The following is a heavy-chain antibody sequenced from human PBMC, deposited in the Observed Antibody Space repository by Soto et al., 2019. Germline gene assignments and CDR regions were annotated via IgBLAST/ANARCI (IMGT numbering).Heavy chain of an antibody. Sequence: QVQLVQSGAEVKKPGSSVKVSCKASGSTFSSYAISWVRQAPGQGLEWMGGIIPIFGTANYGQKFQGRVTITADESTSTAYMELSILRSEDAAVYYCASQGSTYYDFWSCYRTHNKTYYYGMDVCGQGTTVTVSS. CDR2: IIPIFGTA. CDR3: ASQGSTYYDFWSCYRTHNKTYYYGMDV. D-gene: IGHD3-3*01. V-gene: IGHV1-69*01. CDR1: GSTFSSYA. J-gene: IGHJ6*02.